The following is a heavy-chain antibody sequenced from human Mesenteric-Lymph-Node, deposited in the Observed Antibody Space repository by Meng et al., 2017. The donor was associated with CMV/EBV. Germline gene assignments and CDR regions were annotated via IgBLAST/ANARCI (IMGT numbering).Heavy chain of an antibody. CDR2: IKQDGSER. CDR3: ARQKCGGDCDMDV. V-gene: IGHV3-7*01. Sequence: GESLKISCAASGFTFSTYAMTWVRQAPGKGLEWVANIKQDGSERYYVDSVKGRFTISRNNAKNSLYLQMDGLRAEDTAVYYCARQKCGGDCDMDVWGQGTTVTVSS. CDR1: GFTFSTYA. D-gene: IGHD2-21*01. J-gene: IGHJ6*02.